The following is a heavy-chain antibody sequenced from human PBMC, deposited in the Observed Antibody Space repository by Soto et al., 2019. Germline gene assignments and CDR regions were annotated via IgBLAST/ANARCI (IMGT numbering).Heavy chain of an antibody. Sequence: QVQLQESGPGLVKPSETLSLTCTVSGGSISSYYWSWIRQPPGKGLEWIGYIYHSGSTNYNPSLKSRVTISVDTSKNQFSLKLSSVIAADTAVYYCARVLTGFHYYYYGMDVWGQGTTVTVSS. D-gene: IGHD3-9*01. CDR2: IYHSGST. CDR1: GGSISSYY. J-gene: IGHJ6*02. V-gene: IGHV4-59*01. CDR3: ARVLTGFHYYYYGMDV.